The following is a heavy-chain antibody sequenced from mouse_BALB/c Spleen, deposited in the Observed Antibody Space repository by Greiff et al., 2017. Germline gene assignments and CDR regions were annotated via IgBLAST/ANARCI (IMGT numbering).Heavy chain of an antibody. D-gene: IGHD1-1*01. CDR2: ISNLAYSI. CDR1: GFTFSDYG. V-gene: IGHV5-15*02. J-gene: IGHJ1*01. CDR3: ARTSSYYGSSSYWYFDV. Sequence: EVQGVESGGGLVQPGGSRKLSCAASGFTFSDYGMTWVRQAPGKGPEWVALISNLAYSIYYADTVTGRFTISRENAKNTLYLEMSSRMSEDTAMYYCARTSSYYGSSSYWYFDVWGAGTTVTVSS.